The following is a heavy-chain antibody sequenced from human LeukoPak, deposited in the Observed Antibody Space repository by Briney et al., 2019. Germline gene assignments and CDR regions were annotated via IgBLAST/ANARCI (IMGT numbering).Heavy chain of an antibody. CDR2: IYYSGST. CDR3: ARGGEGAFDI. Sequence: PSETLSLTCTVPGGSISSYYWSWIRQPPGKGLEWIGYIYYSGSTNYNPSLKSRVTISVDTSKNQFSLKLSSVTAADTAVYYCARGGEGAFDIWGQGTMVTVSS. CDR1: GGSISSYY. V-gene: IGHV4-59*01. J-gene: IGHJ3*02.